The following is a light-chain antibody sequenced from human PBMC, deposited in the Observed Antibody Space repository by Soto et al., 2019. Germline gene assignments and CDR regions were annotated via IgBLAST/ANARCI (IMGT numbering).Light chain of an antibody. CDR3: QQYNNWPPWT. J-gene: IGKJ1*01. Sequence: EVVMTQSPATLSVSPGESATLSCRASQTVSSNLAWYQQKPGQAPRLLIYGASTRATGMPARFSGSGSGTEFTLTISSLQSEDFAVYYCQQYNNWPPWTFGLGTKVEVK. CDR1: QTVSSN. V-gene: IGKV3-15*01. CDR2: GAS.